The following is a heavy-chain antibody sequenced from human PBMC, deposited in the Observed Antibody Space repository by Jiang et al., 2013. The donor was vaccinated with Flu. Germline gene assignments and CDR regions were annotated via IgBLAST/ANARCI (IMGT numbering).Heavy chain of an antibody. V-gene: IGHV3-30*18. CDR1: GFTFSSYG. CDR2: ISYDGSNK. Sequence: AASGFTFSSYGMHWVRQAPGKGLEWVAVISYDGSNKYYADSVKGRFTISRDNSKNTLYLQMNSLRAEDTAVYYCAKEQSYGYSLDYWGQGTLVTVSS. D-gene: IGHD5-18*01. CDR3: AKEQSYGYSLDY. J-gene: IGHJ4*02.